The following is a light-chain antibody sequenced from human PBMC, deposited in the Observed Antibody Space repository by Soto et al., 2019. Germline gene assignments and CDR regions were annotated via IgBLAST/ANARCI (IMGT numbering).Light chain of an antibody. CDR2: WAS. V-gene: IGKV4-1*01. CDR3: QQYYSTPYT. CDR1: QSVLYFSNNNNY. J-gene: IGKJ2*01. Sequence: DIVMTQSPDSLAESLSERATINCKSSQSVLYFSNNNNYLAWYQQKPGQSPKLLIYWASTRESGVPDRFSGSGSGTDFTLTISSLQAEDVAVYYCQQYYSTPYTFGQGTKLEI.